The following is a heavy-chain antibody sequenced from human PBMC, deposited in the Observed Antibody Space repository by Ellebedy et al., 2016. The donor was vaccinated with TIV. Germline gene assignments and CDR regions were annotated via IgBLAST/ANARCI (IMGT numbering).Heavy chain of an antibody. Sequence: PGGSLRLSCKGSGYSFTNYWIGWVRQMPGKGLEWMGIIHPGDSETRYSPSFQGQVTISGDKSISTAYLQWSSLKASDTAMYYCARFTSDYSGDWFGRAFDHWGQGTLVIVSS. CDR2: IHPGDSET. CDR1: GYSFTNYW. J-gene: IGHJ4*02. D-gene: IGHD2-21*02. CDR3: ARFTSDYSGDWFGRAFDH. V-gene: IGHV5-51*01.